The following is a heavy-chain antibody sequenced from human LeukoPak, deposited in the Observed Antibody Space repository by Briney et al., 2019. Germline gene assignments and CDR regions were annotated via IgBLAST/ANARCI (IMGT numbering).Heavy chain of an antibody. V-gene: IGHV3-30*18. Sequence: TGGSLRLSCAASGFTFSSYGMHWVRQAPGKGLEWVAVISYDGSNKYYADSVKGRFTISRDNSKNTLYLQMNSLRAEDTAVYYCAKEGYDSRWGQGTLVTVSS. CDR2: ISYDGSNK. CDR3: AKEGYDSR. D-gene: IGHD3-22*01. CDR1: GFTFSSYG. J-gene: IGHJ4*02.